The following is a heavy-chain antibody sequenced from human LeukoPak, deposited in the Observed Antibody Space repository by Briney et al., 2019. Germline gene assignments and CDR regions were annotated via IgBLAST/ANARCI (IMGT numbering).Heavy chain of an antibody. Sequence: GGSLRLSCAASGFTFSSYWMSWVRQAPGKGLKWVANIKQDGSEKYYVDSVKGRFTISRDNAKNSLYLQMNSLRAEDTAVYYCARGDYGSGSYYRPTDGVYFDYWGQGTLVTVSS. CDR1: GFTFSSYW. V-gene: IGHV3-7*01. CDR2: IKQDGSEK. CDR3: ARGDYGSGSYYRPTDGVYFDY. D-gene: IGHD3-10*01. J-gene: IGHJ4*02.